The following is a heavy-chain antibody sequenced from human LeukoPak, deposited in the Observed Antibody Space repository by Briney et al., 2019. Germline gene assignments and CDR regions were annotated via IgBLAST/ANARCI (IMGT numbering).Heavy chain of an antibody. J-gene: IGHJ4*02. CDR1: GITLSNYG. CDR2: ISGSGGST. V-gene: IGHV3-23*01. D-gene: IGHD3-22*01. CDR3: AKRGVVIRVILVGFHKEANYFDS. Sequence: GGSLRLSCAVSGITLSNYGMSWVRQAPGKGLEWVAGISGSGGSTNYADPVKGRFTISRDNLKNTLYLQMNSLRAEDTAVYFCAKRGVVIRVILVGFHKEANYFDSWGQGALVTVSS.